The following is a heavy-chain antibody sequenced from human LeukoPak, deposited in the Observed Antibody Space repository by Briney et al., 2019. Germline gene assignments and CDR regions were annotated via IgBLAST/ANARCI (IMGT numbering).Heavy chain of an antibody. J-gene: IGHJ4*02. CDR1: GFTFSSYS. CDR2: ISSNSNYR. V-gene: IGHV3-21*01. CDR3: ARVRYYDGSGYYYFDY. Sequence: GGSLRLSCAASGFTFSSYSMNWVRQAPGEGLEWVSSISSNSNYRNYADSVKGRFTISRDNAENSLYLQMNSLRAEDTAVYYCARVRYYDGSGYYYFDYWGQGTLVTVSS. D-gene: IGHD3-22*01.